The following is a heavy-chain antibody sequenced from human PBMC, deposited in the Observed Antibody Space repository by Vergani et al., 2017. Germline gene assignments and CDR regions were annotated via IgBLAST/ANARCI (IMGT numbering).Heavy chain of an antibody. CDR2: ISHSGST. D-gene: IGHD4-11*01. J-gene: IGHJ6*03. V-gene: IGHV4-30-2*01. CDR3: ARVEKDYTTSYYYYYYMDV. Sequence: QLQLQESGSGLVKPSQTLSLTCAVSGGSISSGSYPWSWIRPPPGKGLGWIGHISHSGSTYYNPSLMSRVTISVDRSKNQFSLRLSSVTAAATAVYYCARVEKDYTTSYYYYYYMDVWGKGTSVSVSS. CDR1: GGSISSGSYP.